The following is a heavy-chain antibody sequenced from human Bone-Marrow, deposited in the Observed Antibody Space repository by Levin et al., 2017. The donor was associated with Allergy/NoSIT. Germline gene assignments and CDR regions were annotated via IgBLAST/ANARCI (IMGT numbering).Heavy chain of an antibody. CDR2: INSDASST. CDR3: ARDFRNVTLFEY. V-gene: IGHV3-74*01. CDR1: GFTFNNYW. D-gene: IGHD3-10*02. Sequence: GGSLRLSCAASGFTFNNYWMHWVRQAPGKGLIWVSRINSDASSTRYADSVKGRFTISRDNAKNTLYLQMNSLRAEDTAVYYCARDFRNVTLFEYWGQGTLVTVSS. J-gene: IGHJ4*02.